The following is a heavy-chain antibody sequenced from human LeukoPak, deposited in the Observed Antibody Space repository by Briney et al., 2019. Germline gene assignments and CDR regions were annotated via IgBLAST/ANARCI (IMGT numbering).Heavy chain of an antibody. D-gene: IGHD1-26*01. V-gene: IGHV4-59*01. J-gene: IGHJ4*02. Sequence: PSETPSLTCTVSGDSISDFYWGWIRQAPGMGLQWIGYIYYSGTTYYNPSLKSRVTISIDTSKTRFSLNLSSVTAADTAVYYCARTPLGAHSDYWGQGTLVTVSS. CDR3: ARTPLGAHSDY. CDR2: IYYSGTT. CDR1: GDSISDFY.